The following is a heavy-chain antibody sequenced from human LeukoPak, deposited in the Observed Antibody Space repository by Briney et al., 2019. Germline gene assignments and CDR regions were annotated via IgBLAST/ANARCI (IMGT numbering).Heavy chain of an antibody. CDR1: GFTFSSYA. D-gene: IGHD5-12*01. CDR2: ISGCGGST. CDR3: AKSWLRISSPFDY. V-gene: IGHV3-23*01. Sequence: AGGSLRLSCAASGFTFSSYAMSWVRQAPGKGLEWVSAISGCGGSTYYADSVKGRFTISRDNSKNTLYLQMNSLRAEDTAAYYCAKSWLRISSPFDYWGQGTLVTVSS. J-gene: IGHJ4*02.